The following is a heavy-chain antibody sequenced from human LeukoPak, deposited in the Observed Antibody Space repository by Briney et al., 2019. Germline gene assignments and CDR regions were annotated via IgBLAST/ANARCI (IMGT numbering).Heavy chain of an antibody. CDR3: SWELDVSFGRRLES. Sequence: GGSLRLPCATSGFNFNDAWMSWVRQAPGGGLEWVGRLKSKGGGETADYGAAVKGRFTISRDDSKSTLYLQMNSLKNEDTAVYFCSWELDVSFGRRLESWGQGTLVTVAS. V-gene: IGHV3-15*01. CDR2: LKSKGGGETA. CDR1: GFNFNDAW. D-gene: IGHD1-1*01. J-gene: IGHJ4*02.